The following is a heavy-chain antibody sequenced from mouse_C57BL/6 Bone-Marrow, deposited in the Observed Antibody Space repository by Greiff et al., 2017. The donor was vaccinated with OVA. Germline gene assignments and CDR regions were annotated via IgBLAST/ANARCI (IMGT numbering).Heavy chain of an antibody. Sequence: QVQLKQPGAELVRPGSSVKLSCKASGYTFTSYWMDWVKQRPGQGLEWIGNIYPSDSETHYNQKFKDKATLTVDKSSSTAYMHLSSLTSEDSAVYYCARGRYYGRYFDVWGTETTVTVSS. V-gene: IGHV1-61*01. CDR3: ARGRYYGRYFDV. CDR2: IYPSDSET. D-gene: IGHD1-1*01. CDR1: GYTFTSYW. J-gene: IGHJ1*03.